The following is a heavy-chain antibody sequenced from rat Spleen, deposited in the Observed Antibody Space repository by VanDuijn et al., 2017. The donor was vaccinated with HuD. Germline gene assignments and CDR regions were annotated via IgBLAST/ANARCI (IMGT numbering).Heavy chain of an antibody. CDR1: GFTFSDFF. CDR2: ISPSGGST. Sequence: EVQLVESDGGLVQPGRSLKLSCAASGFTFSDFFMAWVRQAPAKGLEWVATISPSGGSTYYRDSVKGRFTISRDNAKSTLYLQMDSLRSEDTATYYCATSPYYWYFDFWGPGTMVTVSS. J-gene: IGHJ1*01. V-gene: IGHV5-19*01. CDR3: ATSPYYWYFDF.